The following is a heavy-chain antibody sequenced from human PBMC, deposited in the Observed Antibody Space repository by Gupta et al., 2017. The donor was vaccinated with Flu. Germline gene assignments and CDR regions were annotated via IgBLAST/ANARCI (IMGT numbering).Heavy chain of an antibody. Sequence: QVQLVESGGGVVQPGRSLRLSCAASGFTFSSYGMHWVRQAPGKGLEWVAVIWYDGSNKYYADSVKGRFTISRDNSKNTLYLQMNSLRAEDTAVYYCARAPLSSGYYQWWLDYWGQGTLVTVSS. CDR2: IWYDGSNK. J-gene: IGHJ4*02. CDR1: GFTFSSYG. D-gene: IGHD3-3*01. CDR3: ARAPLSSGYYQWWLDY. V-gene: IGHV3-33*01.